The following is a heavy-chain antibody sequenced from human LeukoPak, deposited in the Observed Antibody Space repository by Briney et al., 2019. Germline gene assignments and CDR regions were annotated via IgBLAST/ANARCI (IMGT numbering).Heavy chain of an antibody. CDR3: AEDDWLGSNNGTGFGY. D-gene: IGHD5-12*01. V-gene: IGHV3-30*18. Sequence: GGSLRLSCTASGFTFSSYGMHWVRQAPGKGLEWVAVISYDGDNKYYADSVKGRFTISRDIIKNTLYLQMNSLRAEDTAVYYCAEDDWLGSNNGTGFGYWGQGTLVTVSS. CDR2: ISYDGDNK. CDR1: GFTFSSYG. J-gene: IGHJ4*02.